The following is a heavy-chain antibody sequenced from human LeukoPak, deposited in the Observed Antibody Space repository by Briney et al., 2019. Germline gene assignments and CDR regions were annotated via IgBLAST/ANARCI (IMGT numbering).Heavy chain of an antibody. CDR2: IYYSGST. CDR3: ATYYYDSGGYYWFDY. V-gene: IGHV4-59*01. Sequence: SETLSLTCTVSGGSISSYYWSWIRQPPGKGLEWIGYIYYSGSTNYNPSLKSRVTISVDTSKNQFSLKLSSVTAADTAVYYCATYYYDSGGYYWFDYWGQGTLVTVSS. D-gene: IGHD3-22*01. CDR1: GGSISSYY. J-gene: IGHJ4*02.